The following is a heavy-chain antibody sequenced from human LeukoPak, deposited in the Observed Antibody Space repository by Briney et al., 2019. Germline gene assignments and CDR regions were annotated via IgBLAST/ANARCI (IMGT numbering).Heavy chain of an antibody. CDR1: GFSFINLW. J-gene: IGHJ4*02. CDR3: VRAYNWNYGDY. CDR2: IKEDGSAK. V-gene: IGHV3-7*05. Sequence: GGSLRLSCAASGFSFINLWMSWLRQAPGKGLEWVANIKEDGSAKYYVDSVKGRFTISRDNAKNSLYLQMNSLSDADTAVYYCVRAYNWNYGDYWGQGTLVTVSS. D-gene: IGHD1-7*01.